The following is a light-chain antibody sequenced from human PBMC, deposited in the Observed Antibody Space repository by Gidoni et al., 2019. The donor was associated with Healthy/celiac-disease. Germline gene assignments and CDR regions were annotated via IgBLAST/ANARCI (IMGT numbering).Light chain of an antibody. CDR3: QQANSVPPIT. Sequence: IQMTQSPSSVSASVGDRVTITCRASQGISSWLAWHQQKPGKAPKLLIYAASSLQSGVPSRFSGSGSGTDFTLTISSLQPEDFATYYCQQANSVPPITFGQGTRLEIK. CDR2: AAS. V-gene: IGKV1-12*01. CDR1: QGISSW. J-gene: IGKJ5*01.